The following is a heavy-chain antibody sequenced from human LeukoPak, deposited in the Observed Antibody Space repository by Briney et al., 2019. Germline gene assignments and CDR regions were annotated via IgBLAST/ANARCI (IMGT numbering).Heavy chain of an antibody. D-gene: IGHD6-19*01. CDR1: GGSISSXXXX. J-gene: IGHJ4*02. CDR3: ARDGVVAGKPFDY. CDR2: IYYSGST. V-gene: IGHV4-39*07. Sequence: TXSGGSISSXXXXWGWIXQPPXXXLXXIGSIYYSGSTYYNPSLKSRVTISVDTSKNQFSLKLSSVTAADTAVYYCARDGVVAGKPFDYWGQGTLVTVSS.